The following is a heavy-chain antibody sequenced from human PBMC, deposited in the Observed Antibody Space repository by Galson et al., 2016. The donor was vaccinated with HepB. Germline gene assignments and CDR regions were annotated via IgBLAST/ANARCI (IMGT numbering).Heavy chain of an antibody. CDR2: IYTSGST. Sequence: TLSLTCTVSGDSISSGIYYWSWIRQPAGEGLEWVGRIYTSGSTHYNPSLESRVTISVDTSYNQFSLKLTSVTAADTAVYYCAILSIFGGRGGVDVWGKGTTVIVSS. V-gene: IGHV4-61*02. CDR1: GDSISSGIYY. D-gene: IGHD3-3*01. CDR3: AILSIFGGRGGVDV. J-gene: IGHJ6*04.